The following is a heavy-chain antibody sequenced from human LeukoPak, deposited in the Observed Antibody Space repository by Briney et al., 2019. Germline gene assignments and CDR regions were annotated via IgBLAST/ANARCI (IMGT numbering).Heavy chain of an antibody. CDR2: IIPIFGTA. V-gene: IGHV1-69*01. Sequence: SVNVSCKASGGTFSSYAISWVRQAPGQGLEWMGGIIPIFGTANYAQKFQGRVTITADESTSTAYMELSSLRSEDTAVYYCARGHRVEYSSSWDDAFDIWGQGTMVTVSS. J-gene: IGHJ3*02. D-gene: IGHD6-6*01. CDR3: ARGHRVEYSSSWDDAFDI. CDR1: GGTFSSYA.